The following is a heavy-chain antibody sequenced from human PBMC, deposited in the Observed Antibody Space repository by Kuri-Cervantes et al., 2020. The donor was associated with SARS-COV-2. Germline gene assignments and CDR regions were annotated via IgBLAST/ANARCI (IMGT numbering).Heavy chain of an antibody. Sequence: SVKVSCKASGGTFSSYAISWVRQAPGQGLEWMGGIIPIFGTANYAQKFQGRVTITADESTSTAYMELSSLRSEDTAVYYCAREADGGNLLDAFDIWGQGTVVTVSS. CDR2: IIPIFGTA. D-gene: IGHD4-23*01. CDR1: GGTFSSYA. V-gene: IGHV1-69*13. J-gene: IGHJ3*02. CDR3: AREADGGNLLDAFDI.